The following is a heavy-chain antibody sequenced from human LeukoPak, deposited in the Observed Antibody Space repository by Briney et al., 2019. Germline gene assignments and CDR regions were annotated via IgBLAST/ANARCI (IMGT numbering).Heavy chain of an antibody. J-gene: IGHJ4*02. CDR3: TRRYAAARQRLPYPYY. CDR1: GGSFSGYY. V-gene: IGHV4-34*01. CDR2: INQSGST. D-gene: IGHD2-2*01. Sequence: PSETLSLTCAVYGGSFSGYYWSWIRQPPGKGLEWIGEINQSGSTNYNPSLKSRVTISVDTSKNQFSLKLSSVTAADTAVYYCTRRYAAARQRLPYPYYWGQGTLVTVSS.